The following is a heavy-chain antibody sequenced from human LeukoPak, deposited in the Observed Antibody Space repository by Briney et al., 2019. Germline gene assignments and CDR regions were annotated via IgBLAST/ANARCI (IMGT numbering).Heavy chain of an antibody. CDR1: GFTFDDYA. D-gene: IGHD3-16*02. V-gene: IGHV3-9*01. J-gene: IGHJ4*02. Sequence: GGSLRLSCAASGFTFDDYAMHWVRQAPGKGLEWVSGISWNSGFIGYADSVKGRFTISRDNAKNSLYLQMNSLRAEDTAVYYCARILVSGDPAGFDYWGQGTLVTVSS. CDR3: ARILVSGDPAGFDY. CDR2: ISWNSGFI.